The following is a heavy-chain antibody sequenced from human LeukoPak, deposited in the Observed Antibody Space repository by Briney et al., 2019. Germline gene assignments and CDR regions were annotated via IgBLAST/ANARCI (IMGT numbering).Heavy chain of an antibody. V-gene: IGHV4-30-4*08. CDR1: GGSISSGDYY. Sequence: PSETLSLTCTVSGGSISSGDYYWSWIRQPPGKGLEWIGYIYYSGSTYYNPSLKSRVTISVDTSKNQFSLKLSSVTAADTAVYYCARDRAYSNNDAFDIWGQGTMVTAPS. CDR2: IYYSGST. J-gene: IGHJ3*02. D-gene: IGHD4-11*01. CDR3: ARDRAYSNNDAFDI.